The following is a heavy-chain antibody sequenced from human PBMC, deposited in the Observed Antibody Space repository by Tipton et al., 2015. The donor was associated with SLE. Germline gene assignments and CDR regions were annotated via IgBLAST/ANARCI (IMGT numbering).Heavy chain of an antibody. D-gene: IGHD5-12*01. CDR1: GGSMKRGGYY. Sequence: TLSLTCIVSGGSMKRGGYYWSWIRQVPGKGLDWIGHISDSGSTSYNPSLRSRVTISAETSKNQISLSLNSVTAADTAVYYCARGGVGGYDYFDYWGQGALVTVSS. CDR3: ARGGVGGYDYFDY. CDR2: ISDSGST. V-gene: IGHV4-31*03. J-gene: IGHJ4*02.